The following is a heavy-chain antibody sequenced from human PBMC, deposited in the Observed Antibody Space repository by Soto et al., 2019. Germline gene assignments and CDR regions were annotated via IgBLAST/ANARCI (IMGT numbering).Heavy chain of an antibody. CDR3: ARDLPPVDY. J-gene: IGHJ4*02. V-gene: IGHV1-18*01. CDR1: GYTFSSYH. CDR2: ISAYNGNT. Sequence: QIQLVQSGAEVKKPGAPVKVSCKASGYTFSSYHITWVRQAPGQGLEWMGWISAYNGNTNYAQNLQGRVTMTTDPSTSTAYMELRSLRSDDTAVYYCARDLPPVDYWGQRTLVTVSS.